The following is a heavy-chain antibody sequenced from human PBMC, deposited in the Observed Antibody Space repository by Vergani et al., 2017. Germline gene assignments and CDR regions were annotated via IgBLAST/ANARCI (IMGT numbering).Heavy chain of an antibody. Sequence: QVQLQESGPGLVKPSQTLSLTCTVSGGSISSGGYYWSWIRQHPGKGLEWIGYIYYSGSTYYNPSLKSRVTISVDTSKNQFSLKLSSVTAADTAVYYCAREMDTAMVTGVVGWFDPWGQGTLVTVSS. CDR3: AREMDTAMVTGVVGWFDP. D-gene: IGHD5-18*01. J-gene: IGHJ5*02. CDR2: IYYSGST. V-gene: IGHV4-31*03. CDR1: GGSISSGGYY.